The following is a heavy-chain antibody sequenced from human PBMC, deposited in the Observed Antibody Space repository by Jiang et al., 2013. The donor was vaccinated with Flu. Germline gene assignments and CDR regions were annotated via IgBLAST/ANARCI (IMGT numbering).Heavy chain of an antibody. CDR2: IYYSGST. CDR3: ARRTTVNHYFDY. Sequence: ALLKPSETLSLTCTVSGGSISSSSYYWGWIRQPPGKGLEWIGSIYYSGSTYYNPSLKSRVTISVDTSKDQFSLKLSSVTATDTAVYYCARRTTVNHYFDYWGQGTLVTVSS. CDR1: GGSISSSSYY. J-gene: IGHJ4*02. V-gene: IGHV4-39*01. D-gene: IGHD4-17*01.